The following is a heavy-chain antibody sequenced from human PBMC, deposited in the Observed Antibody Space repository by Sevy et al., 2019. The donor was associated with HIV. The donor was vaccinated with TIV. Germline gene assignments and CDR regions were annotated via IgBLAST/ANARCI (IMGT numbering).Heavy chain of an antibody. Sequence: GGSLRLSYVGSGFTFREYSMNWVRQAPGKGLEWVSYISGSSTTIEHADSVKGRFSISRDNADNSVFLQMNRLRVEDTAVYYCAKRRAAAENWFDPWGQGTLVTVSS. V-gene: IGHV3-48*01. CDR1: GFTFREYS. D-gene: IGHD6-13*01. CDR3: AKRRAAAENWFDP. J-gene: IGHJ5*02. CDR2: ISGSSTTI.